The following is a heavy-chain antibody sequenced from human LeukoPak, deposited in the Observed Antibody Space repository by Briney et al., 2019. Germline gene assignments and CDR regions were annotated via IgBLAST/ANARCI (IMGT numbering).Heavy chain of an antibody. CDR3: ATTPSSTPPDY. D-gene: IGHD6-13*01. V-gene: IGHV3-23*01. Sequence: GGSLTLSCAAPGITFSSLAMAWLRQAPGKGLEWVSTVGSSGVNTHYVDSVKGRFTISRDNSKSTLHLQMNSLRVEDTALYYCATTPSSTPPDYWGQGTLVTVSS. CDR2: VGSSGVNT. CDR1: GITFSSLA. J-gene: IGHJ4*02.